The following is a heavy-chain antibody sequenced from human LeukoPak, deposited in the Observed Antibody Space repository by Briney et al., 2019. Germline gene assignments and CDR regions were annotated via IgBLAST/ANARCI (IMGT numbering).Heavy chain of an antibody. CDR2: MISGGSV. CDR3: AKVPEAGTGYGMDV. V-gene: IGHV3-53*01. J-gene: IGHJ6*02. CDR1: GVDVNNVY. Sequence: GGSLRLSCVVSGVDVNNVYMNSVRHSPQKGLEWLSMMISGGSVDYADSVKSRFSISKDTSRNTIYLQMNSLRVEDTAIYYCAKVPEAGTGYGMDVWGQGTTVSVS. D-gene: IGHD2-2*01.